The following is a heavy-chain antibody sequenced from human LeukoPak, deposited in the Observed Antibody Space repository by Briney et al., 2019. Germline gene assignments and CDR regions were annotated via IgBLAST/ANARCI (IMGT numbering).Heavy chain of an antibody. Sequence: SETLSLTCTVSGGSISSSSYYWGWIRQPPGKGLEWIGSIYYSGSTYYNPSLKSRVTISVDTSKNQFSLKLSSVTAADTAVYYCARRGYSYGYVYRYFDYWGQGTLVTVSS. CDR2: IYYSGST. V-gene: IGHV4-39*01. CDR3: ARRGYSYGYVYRYFDY. D-gene: IGHD5-18*01. J-gene: IGHJ4*02. CDR1: GGSISSSSYY.